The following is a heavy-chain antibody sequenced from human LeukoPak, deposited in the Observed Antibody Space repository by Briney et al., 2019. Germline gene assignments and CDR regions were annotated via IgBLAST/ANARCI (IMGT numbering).Heavy chain of an antibody. D-gene: IGHD3-10*01. J-gene: IGHJ4*02. Sequence: GGSLRLSCSASGFTFSRYAMHWVRQAPGKGLEYVSAISSNGGSTYYAGSVKGRFTISRDNSKNTLYLQMSSLRAEDTAVYYCVKDGSGSYYTYYFDYWGQGTLVTVSS. CDR3: VKDGSGSYYTYYFDY. CDR1: GFTFSRYA. CDR2: ISSNGGST. V-gene: IGHV3-64D*06.